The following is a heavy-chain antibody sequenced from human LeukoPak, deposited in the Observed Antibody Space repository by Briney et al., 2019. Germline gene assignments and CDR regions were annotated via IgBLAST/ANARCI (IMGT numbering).Heavy chain of an antibody. D-gene: IGHD1-26*01. CDR2: ISTTSTSI. CDR3: ARGVGATHFDC. J-gene: IGHJ4*02. V-gene: IGHV3-21*06. Sequence: GGSLRLSCAASGFAFRGYSMNWVRQAPGRGPEWVSLISTTSTSIYYADSVRGRFTISRDNAKNSLYLQMNSLRAEDTAVYYCARGVGATHFDCWGQGTLVTVST. CDR1: GFAFRGYS.